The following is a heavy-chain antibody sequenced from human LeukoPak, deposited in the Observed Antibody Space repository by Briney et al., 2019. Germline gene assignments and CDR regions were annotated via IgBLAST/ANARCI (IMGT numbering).Heavy chain of an antibody. J-gene: IGHJ6*03. Sequence: GASVKVSCKASGYTFTSYGLSWVRQAPGQGLKWVGWISSYNGNTNYAPKRQGRVTMTTDTSTSTAYMELRSLRSDDAAVYYCARAGRSGYYDILTGYSSYYYYYYMDVWGKGTTVTISS. CDR1: GYTFTSYG. D-gene: IGHD3-9*01. CDR2: ISSYNGNT. CDR3: ARAGRSGYYDILTGYSSYYYYYYMDV. V-gene: IGHV1-18*01.